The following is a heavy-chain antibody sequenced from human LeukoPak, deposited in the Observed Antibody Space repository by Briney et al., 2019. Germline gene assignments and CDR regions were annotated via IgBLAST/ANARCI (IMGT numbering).Heavy chain of an antibody. CDR1: GFTLSSYW. CDR3: ARVPVYYMDV. Sequence: GGSLRLSCAGSGFTLSSYWMSWLRQAPGKGLEWVANMNPDGSENYYVDSVKGRFTISRDNAKNSLYLQMNSLRAEDTAVYYCARVPVYYMDVWGKGTTVTVSS. CDR2: MNPDGSEN. V-gene: IGHV3-7*01. J-gene: IGHJ6*03.